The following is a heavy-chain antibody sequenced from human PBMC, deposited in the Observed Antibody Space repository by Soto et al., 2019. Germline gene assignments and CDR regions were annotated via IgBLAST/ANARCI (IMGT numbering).Heavy chain of an antibody. CDR3: ARGIYYYGSGSRLYYFDY. CDR1: GGSISSYY. V-gene: IGHV4-59*12. Sequence: SETLSLTCTVSGGSISSYYWSWIRQPPGKRLEWIAFIYYTENTSYNPSFKSRVTTSVDTSKNQFSLKLSSVTAADAAVYYCARGIYYYGSGSRLYYFDYWGQGTLVTVSS. D-gene: IGHD3-10*01. CDR2: IYYTENT. J-gene: IGHJ4*02.